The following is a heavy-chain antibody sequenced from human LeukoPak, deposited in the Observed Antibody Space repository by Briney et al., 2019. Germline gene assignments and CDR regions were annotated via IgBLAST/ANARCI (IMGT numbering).Heavy chain of an antibody. D-gene: IGHD3-10*01. V-gene: IGHV3-48*02. CDR3: ARIELLWFGESDAFDI. J-gene: IGHJ3*02. CDR2: ISSSSSTI. Sequence: GGSLRLSCAASGFTFSSCSMNWVRQAPGKGLEWVSYISSSSSTIYYADSVKGRFTISRDNAKNSLYLQINSLRDEDTAVYYCARIELLWFGESDAFDIWGQGTMVTVSS. CDR1: GFTFSSCS.